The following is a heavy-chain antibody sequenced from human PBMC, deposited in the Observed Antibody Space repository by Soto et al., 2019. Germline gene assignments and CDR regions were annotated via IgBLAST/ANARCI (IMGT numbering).Heavy chain of an antibody. D-gene: IGHD1-1*01. J-gene: IGHJ3*02. Sequence: QVQLVESGGGVVQPGRSLRLSCAASGFTFSTYAMHWVRQAPGKGLEWVAVISYDGTNHFYSNSVKGRFTISRDNYKNTRYLQMNSLRPEDTAGYYCAREERPDAFDIWGQGTMVTVSS. CDR2: ISYDGTNH. CDR3: AREERPDAFDI. CDR1: GFTFSTYA. V-gene: IGHV3-30-3*01.